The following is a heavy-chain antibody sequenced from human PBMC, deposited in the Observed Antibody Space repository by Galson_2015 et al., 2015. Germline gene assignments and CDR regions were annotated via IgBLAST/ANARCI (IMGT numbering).Heavy chain of an antibody. CDR3: ARLNGDYVGYYYYGMDV. CDR1: GYSFTSNW. CDR2: IYPGDSDT. Sequence: SGAEVKKPGESLKISCKGSGYSFTSNWIGWVRQMPGKGLEWMGIIYPGDSDTRYSPSFQGQVTISADKSISTAYLQWSSLKASDTAMYYCARLNGDYVGYYYYGMDVWGQGTTVTVSS. V-gene: IGHV5-51*01. J-gene: IGHJ6*02. D-gene: IGHD4-17*01.